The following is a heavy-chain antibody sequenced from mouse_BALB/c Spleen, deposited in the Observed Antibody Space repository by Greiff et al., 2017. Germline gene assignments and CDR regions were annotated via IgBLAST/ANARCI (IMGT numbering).Heavy chain of an antibody. CDR3: ARCWAYYFDY. CDR2: ISYSGST. V-gene: IGHV3-2*02. D-gene: IGHD4-1*01. CDR1: GYSITSDYA. J-gene: IGHJ2*01. Sequence: EVHLVESGPGLVKPSQSLSLTCTVTGYSITSDYAWNWIRQFPGNKLEWMGYISYSGSTSYNPSLKSRISITRDTSKNQFFLQLNSVTTEDTATYYCARCWAYYFDYWGQGTTRTVSS.